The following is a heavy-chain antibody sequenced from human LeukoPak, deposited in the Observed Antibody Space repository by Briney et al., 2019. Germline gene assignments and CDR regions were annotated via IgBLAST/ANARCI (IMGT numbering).Heavy chain of an antibody. J-gene: IGHJ4*02. D-gene: IGHD3-22*01. V-gene: IGHV3-11*01. CDR3: IVSSSYMSYFDY. CDR2: ISSSGTI. CDR1: GFTFSYYY. Sequence: GGSLRPSRVASGFTFSYYYISWIRQAPGKGLEWISYISSSGTIHYTDSVRGRFTISRDDAKNSVHLQMNRLRAEDTAIYYCIVSSSYMSYFDYWGQGPMVTVSS.